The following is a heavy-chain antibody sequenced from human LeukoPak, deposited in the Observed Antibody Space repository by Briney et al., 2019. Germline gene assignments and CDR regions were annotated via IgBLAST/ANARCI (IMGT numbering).Heavy chain of an antibody. Sequence: SETLSLTCTVSGYSISSGYYWSWIRQPPGKGLEWIGEINHSGSTNYNPSLKSRVTISVDTSKNQFSLKLSSVTAADTAVYYCARGRFLTGNYYYYYMDVWGKGTTVTVSS. J-gene: IGHJ6*03. D-gene: IGHD7-27*01. CDR2: INHSGST. V-gene: IGHV4-38-2*02. CDR3: ARGRFLTGNYYYYYMDV. CDR1: GYSISSGYY.